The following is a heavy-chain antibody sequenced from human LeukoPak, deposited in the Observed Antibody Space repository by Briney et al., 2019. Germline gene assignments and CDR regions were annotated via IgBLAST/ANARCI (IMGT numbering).Heavy chain of an antibody. J-gene: IGHJ6*02. CDR3: ACSIAAAVGQIYYYYYGMDV. V-gene: IGHV3-21*01. CDR1: GGSFSGYY. Sequence: PSETLSLTCAVYGGSFSGYYWSWIRQPPGKGLEWVSSISSSSSYIYYADSVKGRFTISRDNAKNSLYLQMNSLRAEDTAVYYCACSIAAAVGQIYYYYYGMDVWGQGTTVTVSS. D-gene: IGHD6-13*01. CDR2: ISSSSSYI.